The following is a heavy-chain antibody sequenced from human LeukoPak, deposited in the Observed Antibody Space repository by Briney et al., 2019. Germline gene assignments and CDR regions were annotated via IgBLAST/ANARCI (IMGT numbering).Heavy chain of an antibody. D-gene: IGHD5-24*01. Sequence: ASVKVSCKASGYTFTSYYMHWVRQAPGQGLEWLGAINPSGGTTSYAQKFQGRVTMTRDTSTSTVSMELSSLRSEDTAVYYCARTGYNRTFDYWGQGTLVTVSS. CDR3: ARTGYNRTFDY. CDR1: GYTFTSYY. CDR2: INPSGGTT. J-gene: IGHJ4*02. V-gene: IGHV1-46*01.